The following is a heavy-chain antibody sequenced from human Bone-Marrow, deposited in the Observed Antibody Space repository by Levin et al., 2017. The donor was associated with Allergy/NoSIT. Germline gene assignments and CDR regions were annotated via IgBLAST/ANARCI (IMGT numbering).Heavy chain of an antibody. J-gene: IGHJ5*02. CDR1: GFTFSNSW. CDR2: IKEDGSEK. Sequence: PGGSLRLSCAASGFTFSNSWMSWVRQAPGKGLEWVANIKEDGSEKYYVDSVKGRFTISRDNAKNSLYVQMNSLRAEDTAVYYCARDQFRRATIGARWFDPWRQGTLVTVSS. D-gene: IGHD5-24*01. CDR3: ARDQFRRATIGARWFDP. V-gene: IGHV3-7*01.